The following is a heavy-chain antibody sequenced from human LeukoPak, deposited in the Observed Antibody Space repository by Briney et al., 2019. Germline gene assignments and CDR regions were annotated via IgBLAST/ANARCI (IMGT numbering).Heavy chain of an antibody. J-gene: IGHJ3*02. Sequence: PGGSLRLSCAASGFTLSSTGMDWVRQAPGKGLEWVAVIWSDGINKFYADSVRGRFTFSRDNSKNTLSLQMNSLRAEDTAVYYCAKERKPFDAFDIWGQGTMVTVSS. CDR1: GFTLSSTG. CDR2: IWSDGINK. V-gene: IGHV3-33*06. CDR3: AKERKPFDAFDI.